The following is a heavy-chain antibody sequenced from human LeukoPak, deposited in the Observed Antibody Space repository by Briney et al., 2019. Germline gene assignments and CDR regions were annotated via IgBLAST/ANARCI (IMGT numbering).Heavy chain of an antibody. CDR1: GGTFSSYA. CDR2: IIPILGIA. D-gene: IGHD1-26*01. V-gene: IGHV1-69*04. Sequence: GASVKVSCKASGGTFSSYAISWVRQAPGQGLEWMGRIIPILGIANYAQKFQGRVTITADKSTSTAYMELSSLGSEDTAVYYCARGGIVGATKFDYWGQGTLVTVSS. J-gene: IGHJ4*02. CDR3: ARGGIVGATKFDY.